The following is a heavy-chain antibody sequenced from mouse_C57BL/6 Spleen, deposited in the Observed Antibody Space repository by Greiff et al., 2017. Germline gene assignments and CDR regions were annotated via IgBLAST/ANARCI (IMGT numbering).Heavy chain of an antibody. CDR2: INPRNGGT. V-gene: IGHV1-53*01. J-gene: IGHJ3*01. D-gene: IGHD1-1*01. Sequence: QVQLQQPGTELVKPGASVKLSCKASGYTFTNYWMQWVKQRPGQGLEWIGKINPRNGGTNYNEKFKSKATLTVDKSSSTAYMQISSLNSEDSAVYFCAREGGGYGSSHGWFAYWGQGTLVTVSA. CDR3: AREGGGYGSSHGWFAY. CDR1: GYTFTNYW.